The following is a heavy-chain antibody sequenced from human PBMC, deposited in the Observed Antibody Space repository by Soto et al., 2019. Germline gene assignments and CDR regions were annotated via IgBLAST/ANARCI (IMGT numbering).Heavy chain of an antibody. CDR3: ARLVVVAPVANA. D-gene: IGHD2-2*01. CDR2: IYYSGTT. Sequence: AWEALYLPLTASGCPTRAFSHSGDCIRQPPGKGLEWIGTIYYSGTTIYNPSLQSRVTMSVDTSMRQFSLKVSSVNAADTAVYFCARLVVVAPVANAWGQGTLVT. CDR1: GCPTRAFSHS. V-gene: IGHV4-39*01. J-gene: IGHJ5*02.